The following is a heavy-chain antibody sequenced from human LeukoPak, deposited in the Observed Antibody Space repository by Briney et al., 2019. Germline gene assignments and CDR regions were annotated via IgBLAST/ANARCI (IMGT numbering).Heavy chain of an antibody. J-gene: IGHJ4*02. V-gene: IGHV3-66*02. Sequence: PGGSLRLSCAASGFTVSSNYMSWVRQAPGRGLEWVSVIYSGGSTYYADSVEGRFTISRDNSKNTLYLQMNSLRAEDTAVYYCARVRSSWILEWGQGTLVTVSS. CDR1: GFTVSSNY. CDR3: ARVRSSWILE. CDR2: IYSGGST. D-gene: IGHD6-13*01.